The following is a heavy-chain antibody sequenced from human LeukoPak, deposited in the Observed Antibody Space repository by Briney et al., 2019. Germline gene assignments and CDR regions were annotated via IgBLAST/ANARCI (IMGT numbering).Heavy chain of an antibody. CDR2: ISGSGT. J-gene: IGHJ2*01. Sequence: GGSLRLSCAASGFIFSSYAMSWVRQAPGKGLEWVSTISGSGTYYADSVKGRFTISRDNSKNTLFPQMNSLRAEDTAVYFCAKVYDSSGYASRHFDLWGRGTLVTVSS. D-gene: IGHD3-22*01. CDR1: GFIFSSYA. CDR3: AKVYDSSGYASRHFDL. V-gene: IGHV3-23*01.